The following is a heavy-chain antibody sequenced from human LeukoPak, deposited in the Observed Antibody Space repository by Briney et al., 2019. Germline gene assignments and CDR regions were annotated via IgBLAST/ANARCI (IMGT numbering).Heavy chain of an antibody. CDR1: GFSFSIYG. J-gene: IGHJ3*02. CDR3: AREMEEMADSDASDI. V-gene: IGHV3-48*01. D-gene: IGHD5-24*01. Sequence: GGSLRLSCAASGFSFSIYGMNWARQAPGKGLEWISYISSYSNTIYYAESVQGRFTVSRDNAISSLFLQMSSLRAEDTAIYYCAREMEEMADSDASDIWGQGTMVTVSS. CDR2: ISSYSNTI.